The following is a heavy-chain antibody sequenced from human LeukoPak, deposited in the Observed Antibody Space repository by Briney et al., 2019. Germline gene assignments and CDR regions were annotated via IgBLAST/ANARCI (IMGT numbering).Heavy chain of an antibody. CDR2: ISWDSGRI. CDR1: RFTSDDYA. CDR3: AKLGGFDP. J-gene: IGHJ5*02. Sequence: GGSPRLSCAPSRFTSDDYAMHWVREAPGKGLEWVSDISWDSGRIGYADSVKGRFTISRGNDKNSLYLKMSSLRAEDTALYYCAKLGGFDPWGQGTLVTVSS. V-gene: IGHV3-9*02. D-gene: IGHD6-6*01.